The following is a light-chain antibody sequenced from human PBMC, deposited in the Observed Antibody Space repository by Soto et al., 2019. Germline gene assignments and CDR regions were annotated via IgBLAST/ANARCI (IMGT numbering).Light chain of an antibody. Sequence: HSAVTPPSSLAASPGQSVSTSCAGTIRDVGGYNYVSWYQQHPGKAPKVMIYDVNKRPSGVPDRFSGSKSGNTASLTISGLQSEDEADYYCCSYAGRYIYVFGTGTKVTVL. CDR2: DVN. J-gene: IGLJ1*01. CDR1: IRDVGGYNY. V-gene: IGLV2-11*01. CDR3: CSYAGRYIYV.